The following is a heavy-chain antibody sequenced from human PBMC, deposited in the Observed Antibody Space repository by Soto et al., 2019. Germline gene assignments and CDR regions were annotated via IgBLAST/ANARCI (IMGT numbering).Heavy chain of an antibody. J-gene: IGHJ4*02. CDR3: ARGIEVGVFDY. Sequence: GASVKVSCKASGGTFSSYAIHWVRQAPGQGLEWMGQIIPIFGPPKYAQKFQGRVTITADETTTTSYMELSDLRFEDTALYFCARGIEVGVFDYWGQGTLVTVSS. CDR2: IIPIFGPP. V-gene: IGHV1-69*13. D-gene: IGHD6-19*01. CDR1: GGTFSSYA.